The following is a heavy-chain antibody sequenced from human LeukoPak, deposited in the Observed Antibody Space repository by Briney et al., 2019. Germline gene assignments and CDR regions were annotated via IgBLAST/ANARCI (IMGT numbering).Heavy chain of an antibody. J-gene: IGHJ3*02. D-gene: IGHD3-22*01. Sequence: SSGTLSLTCTVSGGSISSYYWSWIRQPAGKGLEWVGRIYTSGSTNYNPSLKSRVTMSVDTSKNQFSLKLSSVTAADTAVYYCARDVPYYYDSNGAFDIWGQGTMVTVSS. V-gene: IGHV4-4*07. CDR3: ARDVPYYYDSNGAFDI. CDR2: IYTSGST. CDR1: GGSISSYY.